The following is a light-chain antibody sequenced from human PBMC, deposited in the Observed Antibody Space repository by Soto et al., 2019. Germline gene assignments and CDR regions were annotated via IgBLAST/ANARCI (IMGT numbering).Light chain of an antibody. CDR1: QTLSTNS. J-gene: IGKJ4*01. V-gene: IGKV3-20*01. Sequence: EIVLTQSPGTLSLSPGERATLSCRASQTLSTNSLAWYQQRPGQTPRLLIYAASTRDTDIPDRFNGSGSGTDFALTINRLEPEDFAVYYCRQYNDWPPELTFGGGTEVEIK. CDR2: AAS. CDR3: RQYNDWPPELT.